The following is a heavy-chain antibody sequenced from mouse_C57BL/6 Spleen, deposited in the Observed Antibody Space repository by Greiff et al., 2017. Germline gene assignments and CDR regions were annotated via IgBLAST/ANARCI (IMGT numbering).Heavy chain of an antibody. J-gene: IGHJ2*01. V-gene: IGHV1-59*01. CDR1: GYTFTSYW. CDR2: IDPSDSYT. D-gene: IGHD1-1*01. Sequence: QVQLQQPGAELVRPGTSVKLSCKASGYTFTSYWMHWVKQRPGQGLEWIGVIDPSDSYTNYNQKFKGKATLTVDTSSSTAYMQLSSLTSEDSAVYYCARELPPFDHWGQGTTLTVSS. CDR3: ARELPPFDH.